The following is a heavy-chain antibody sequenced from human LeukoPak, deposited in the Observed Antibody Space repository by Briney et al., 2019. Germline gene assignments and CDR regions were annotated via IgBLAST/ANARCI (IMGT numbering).Heavy chain of an antibody. J-gene: IGHJ3*02. CDR3: ARDNRVTYYDILTVNAFDI. CDR1: GGTFSSYA. Sequence: GASVKVSCKASGGTFSSYAISWVRQAPGQGLEWMGGIIPIFGTANYAQKFQGRVTITADKSTSTAYMELSSLRSEDTAVYYCARDNRVTYYDILTVNAFDIWGQGTMVTVSS. D-gene: IGHD3-9*01. V-gene: IGHV1-69*06. CDR2: IIPIFGTA.